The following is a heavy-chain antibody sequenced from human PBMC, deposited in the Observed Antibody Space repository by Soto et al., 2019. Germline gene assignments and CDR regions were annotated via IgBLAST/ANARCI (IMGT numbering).Heavy chain of an antibody. Sequence: PSETLSLTCTVSGGSVSSGSYYWGWIRQPPGKGLEWIGYIYYSGSTNCNPSLKSRVTISVDTSKTQFSLKLSSVTAEDTAVYYGAILWFGELLGHYFDYWGQGTLVTVSS. D-gene: IGHD3-10*01. CDR2: IYYSGST. J-gene: IGHJ4*02. V-gene: IGHV4-61*01. CDR3: AILWFGELLGHYFDY. CDR1: GGSVSSGSYY.